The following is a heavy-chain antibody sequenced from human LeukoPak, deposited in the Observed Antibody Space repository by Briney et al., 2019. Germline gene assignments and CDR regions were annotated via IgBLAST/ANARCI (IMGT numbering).Heavy chain of an antibody. CDR1: GFTFSSYE. Sequence: PGGSLRLSCAASGFTFSSYEMNWVRQAPGKGLEWLSYISSTGNTIYYADSVKGRFTISRDNAKNSLFLQMNSLRAEDTAVYYYAKDRLFLDAFDIWGQGTMVTVSS. V-gene: IGHV3-48*03. CDR3: AKDRLFLDAFDI. D-gene: IGHD2-21*02. J-gene: IGHJ3*02. CDR2: ISSTGNTI.